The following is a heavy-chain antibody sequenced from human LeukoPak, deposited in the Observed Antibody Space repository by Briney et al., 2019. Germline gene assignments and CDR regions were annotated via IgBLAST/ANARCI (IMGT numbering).Heavy chain of an antibody. D-gene: IGHD6-13*01. Sequence: GASVKVSCKASGYTFTGYYMHWVRQAPGQGLEWMGWINPNSGGTNYAQKFQGRVTMTRDTSISTAYMELSRLRSDDTAVYYCARASKQLVIWFDPWGQGTLVTVSS. CDR1: GYTFTGYY. CDR2: INPNSGGT. J-gene: IGHJ5*02. V-gene: IGHV1-2*02. CDR3: ARASKQLVIWFDP.